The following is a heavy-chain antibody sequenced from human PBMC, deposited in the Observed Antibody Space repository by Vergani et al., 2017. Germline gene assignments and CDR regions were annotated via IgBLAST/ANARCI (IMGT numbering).Heavy chain of an antibody. V-gene: IGHV4-59*08. CDR2: IYYSGST. CDR3: ARHPYYYDSSGYDDAFDI. D-gene: IGHD3-22*01. J-gene: IGHJ3*02. CDR1: GGSISSYY. Sequence: QVQLQQWGAGLLKPSETLSLTCAVYGGSISSYYWSWIRQPPGKGLEWIGYIYYSGSTNYNPSLKSRVTISVDTSKNQFSLKLSSVTAADTAVYYCARHPYYYDSSGYDDAFDIWGQGTMVTVSS.